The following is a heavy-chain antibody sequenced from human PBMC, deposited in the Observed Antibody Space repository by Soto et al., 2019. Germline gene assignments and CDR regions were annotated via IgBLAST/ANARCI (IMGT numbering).Heavy chain of an antibody. D-gene: IGHD2-15*01. J-gene: IGHJ4*02. Sequence: PGESLKISCNTSGYRFTGHWIGWVRQLSGKGLEWMGIIYPGDSDIRYSPSFQGQVTISADRSISTAYLQLSSLKASDTAMYYCATAPSCSGGTCSSSFDNWGQGTLVTVSS. CDR1: GYRFTGHW. CDR2: IYPGDSDI. CDR3: ATAPSCSGGTCSSSFDN. V-gene: IGHV5-51*01.